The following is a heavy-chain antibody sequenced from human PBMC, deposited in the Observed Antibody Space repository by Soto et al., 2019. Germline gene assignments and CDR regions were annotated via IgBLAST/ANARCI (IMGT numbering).Heavy chain of an antibody. CDR1: GLTFNNYV. Sequence: GGSLRLSCAASGLTFNNYVMNWVRQAPGKELEWVSAISGSGASTYYADSVKGRFTISRDNSKNTLYLQMNSLRAEDTAVYYCAKDRAMVAPRGFDYWGQGTLVTVSS. D-gene: IGHD5-18*01. V-gene: IGHV3-23*01. CDR3: AKDRAMVAPRGFDY. J-gene: IGHJ4*02. CDR2: ISGSGAST.